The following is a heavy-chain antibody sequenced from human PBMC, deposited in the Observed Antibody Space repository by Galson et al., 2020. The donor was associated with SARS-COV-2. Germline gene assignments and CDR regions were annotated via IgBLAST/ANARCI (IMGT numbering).Heavy chain of an antibody. CDR3: ARIFSGVGMDV. V-gene: IGHV2-70*04. J-gene: IGHJ6*02. CDR2: IDWNDDK. CDR1: GFSLTTVGIR. D-gene: IGHD6-25*01. Sequence: SGPTLVKPTQTLTLTCTFSGFSLTTVGIRVSWIRQPPGKALEWLARIDWNDDKMYGTSLKTRLTISKDTSKNLVVLTMTNMDPVDTATYYGARIFSGVGMDVWVQGTTGIVSS.